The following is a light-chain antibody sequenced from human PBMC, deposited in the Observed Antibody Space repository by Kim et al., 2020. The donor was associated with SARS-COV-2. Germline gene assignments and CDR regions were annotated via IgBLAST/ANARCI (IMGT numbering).Light chain of an antibody. CDR3: QQRHDWPIS. Sequence: LSPGERATLSCRASQGISKSLVWYQQKPGQAPRLLIYDASDRATGIPARFSGSGSGTDFTLTISSLEPEDFAIYYCQQRHDWPISFGEGTRLEIK. CDR2: DAS. V-gene: IGKV3-11*01. J-gene: IGKJ5*01. CDR1: QGISKS.